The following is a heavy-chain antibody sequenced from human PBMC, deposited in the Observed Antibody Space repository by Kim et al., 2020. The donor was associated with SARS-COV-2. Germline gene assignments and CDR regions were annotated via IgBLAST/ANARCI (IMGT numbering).Heavy chain of an antibody. Sequence: ASVKVSCKASGYTFTGYYMHWVRQAPGQGLEWMGWINPNSGGTNYAQKFQGRVTMTRDTSISTAYMELSRLRSDDTAVYYCARDWELLTYGMDVWGQGTTVTVSS. V-gene: IGHV1-2*02. CDR1: GYTFTGYY. J-gene: IGHJ6*02. D-gene: IGHD1-26*01. CDR3: ARDWELLTYGMDV. CDR2: INPNSGGT.